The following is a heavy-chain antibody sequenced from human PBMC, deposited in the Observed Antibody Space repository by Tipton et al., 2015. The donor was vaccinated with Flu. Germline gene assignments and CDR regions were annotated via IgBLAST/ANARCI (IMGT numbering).Heavy chain of an antibody. D-gene: IGHD2-15*01. CDR1: GFTFSRYS. Sequence: GSLRLSCAASGFTFSRYSMNWVRQSPGKGLEWVSSISSNSDYMYYADSVKGRFTISRDNAKNSLYLQMNSLRAEDTAVYYCVTDRGGGYFDSWGQGTLVTVSS. J-gene: IGHJ4*02. CDR2: ISSNSDYM. V-gene: IGHV3-21*01. CDR3: VTDRGGGYFDS.